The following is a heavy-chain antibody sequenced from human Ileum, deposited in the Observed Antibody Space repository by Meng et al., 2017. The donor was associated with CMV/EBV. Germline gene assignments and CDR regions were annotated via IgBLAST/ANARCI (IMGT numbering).Heavy chain of an antibody. V-gene: IGHV5-51*01. D-gene: IGHD1-26*01. Sequence: GGSLRLSCKASGYSFVNYWIGWVRQLPGKGLEWMGIIYPDDSDTRYSPSFQGQVNISADKSISTAYLQWSSLKASDTAMYYCARTPSGSFDYWGQGTLVTVSS. CDR2: IYPDDSDT. CDR3: ARTPSGSFDY. J-gene: IGHJ4*02. CDR1: GYSFVNYW.